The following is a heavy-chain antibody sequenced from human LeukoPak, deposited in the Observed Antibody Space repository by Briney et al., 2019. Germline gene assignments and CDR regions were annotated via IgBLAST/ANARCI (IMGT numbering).Heavy chain of an antibody. V-gene: IGHV4-31*03. CDR1: GGSISSGGFY. J-gene: IGHJ3*02. CDR2: IYYSGST. D-gene: IGHD2-21*02. Sequence: SQTLSLTCTVSGGSISSGGFYWSWIRPHPGKGLEWIGYIYYSGSTYYNPSLKSRVTISVDTSKNQFSLKLSSVTAADTAVYYCASTTLNCGGDCYGAFDIWGQGTMVTVSS. CDR3: ASTTLNCGGDCYGAFDI.